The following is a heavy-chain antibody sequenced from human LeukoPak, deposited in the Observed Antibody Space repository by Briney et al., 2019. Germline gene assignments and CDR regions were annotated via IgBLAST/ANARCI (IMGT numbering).Heavy chain of an antibody. Sequence: GGSLRLSCAASEFTFSSYWMSWVRQAPGKGLEWVANIKQDGSEKYYVDSVTGRFTISRDNAKNSLYLQMNSLRAEDTAVYYCARDNAMNRGVIGRDYWGQGTLVTVSS. CDR2: IKQDGSEK. V-gene: IGHV3-7*01. D-gene: IGHD3-10*01. CDR1: EFTFSSYW. CDR3: ARDNAMNRGVIGRDY. J-gene: IGHJ4*02.